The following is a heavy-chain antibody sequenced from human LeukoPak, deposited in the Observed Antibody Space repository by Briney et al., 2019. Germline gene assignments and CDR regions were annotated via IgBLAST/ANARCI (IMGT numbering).Heavy chain of an antibody. Sequence: GGSLRLSCAASGFIFSSYSMNWVRQAPGKGLEWVSSISSSSTYIYYADSVKGRFTISRDNAKNSLYLQMNSLRAEDTAVYYCARAENGYSSSWSYNYYYYMDVWGKGTTVTVSS. D-gene: IGHD6-13*01. V-gene: IGHV3-21*01. CDR3: ARAENGYSSSWSYNYYYYMDV. J-gene: IGHJ6*03. CDR1: GFIFSSYS. CDR2: ISSSSTYI.